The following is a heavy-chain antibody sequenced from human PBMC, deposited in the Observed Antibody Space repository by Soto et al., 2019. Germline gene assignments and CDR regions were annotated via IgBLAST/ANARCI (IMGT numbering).Heavy chain of an antibody. CDR3: ARGTYGDY. CDR1: GYAFTTYG. J-gene: IGHJ4*02. V-gene: IGHV1-18*01. Sequence: QVHLVQSGAEVKKPEASVKVSCQGSGYAFTTYGITWVRQAPGQGLEWMGWIRAHTGNTIYEQKLQGSVTVTRDTSTSTAYMELRSLRYDDTAVYYCARGTYGDYWGQGALVTVSS. CDR2: IRAHTGNT. D-gene: IGHD4-17*01.